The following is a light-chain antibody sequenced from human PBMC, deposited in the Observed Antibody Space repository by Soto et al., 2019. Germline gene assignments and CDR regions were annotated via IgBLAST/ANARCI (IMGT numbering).Light chain of an antibody. CDR1: QSVSSN. CDR3: HKYSNWPRWT. Sequence: EIVMTQSPATLSVSPGERATLSCRASQSVSSNLAWYQQKPGQAPWLLIYGASTRATGIPARFSGSGSGSEFTLTISSLQSEDFAVYYCHKYSNWPRWTFGQGTKVDIK. CDR2: GAS. V-gene: IGKV3-15*01. J-gene: IGKJ1*01.